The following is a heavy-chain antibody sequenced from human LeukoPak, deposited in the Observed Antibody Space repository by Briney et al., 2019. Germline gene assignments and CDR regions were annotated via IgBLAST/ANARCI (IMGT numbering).Heavy chain of an antibody. CDR2: IFYSGRT. V-gene: IGHV4-59*12. J-gene: IGHJ4*02. CDR1: GGSISTYY. D-gene: IGHD6-13*01. CDR3: ARGSEKPAAGTGYYFDY. Sequence: SETLSLTCTVSGGSISTYYWSWIRQPPGKGLEWIGYIFYSGRTNYNPSLKSRVTISVDTSKNQFSLRLSSVTAADTAVYYCARGSEKPAAGTGYYFDYWGQGTLVTVSS.